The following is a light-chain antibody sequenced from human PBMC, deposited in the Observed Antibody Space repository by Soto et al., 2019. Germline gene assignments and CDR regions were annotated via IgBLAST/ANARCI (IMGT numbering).Light chain of an antibody. J-gene: IGLJ1*01. CDR3: SSYASSRSYV. Sequence: QSVLTQPVSVSGSPGQSVTISCTGTSSDIGSYKHVSWYQQYPGKAPKLMIYEVSDRPSGVSNRFSGSKSGNTASLTISGLQAEDEADYYCSSYASSRSYVFGTGTKVTVL. CDR1: SSDIGSYKH. CDR2: EVS. V-gene: IGLV2-14*03.